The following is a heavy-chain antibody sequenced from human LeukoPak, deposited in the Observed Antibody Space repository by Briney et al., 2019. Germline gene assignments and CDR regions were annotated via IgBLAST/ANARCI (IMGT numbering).Heavy chain of an antibody. D-gene: IGHD3-10*01. CDR3: ARTMVRGVIIPFGY. Sequence: ASVKVSCKASGYTFTCYYMHWVRQAPGQGLEWMGWINPNSGGTNYAQKFQGRVTMTRDTSISTAYMELSRLRSDDTAVYYCARTMVRGVIIPFGYWGQGTLVTVSS. CDR1: GYTFTCYY. J-gene: IGHJ4*02. CDR2: INPNSGGT. V-gene: IGHV1-2*02.